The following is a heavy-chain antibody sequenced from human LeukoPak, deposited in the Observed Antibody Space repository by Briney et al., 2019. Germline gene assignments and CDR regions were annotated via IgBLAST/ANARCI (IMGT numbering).Heavy chain of an antibody. CDR3: ARGEAVAGLGYFDY. D-gene: IGHD6-19*01. V-gene: IGHV4-4*07. CDR1: GCSISSYY. CDR2: IYTSGST. Sequence: PSETLSLTCTVSGCSISSYYWSWFRQPAGKGLEWIGRIYTSGSTNYNPSPRNRVTMSVDTSKNQFSLKLSSVTAAGTVVYYCARGEAVAGLGYFDYWGQGTLVTVSS. J-gene: IGHJ4*02.